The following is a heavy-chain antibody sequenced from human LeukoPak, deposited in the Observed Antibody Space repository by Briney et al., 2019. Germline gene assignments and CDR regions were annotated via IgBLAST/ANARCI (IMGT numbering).Heavy chain of an antibody. V-gene: IGHV4-34*01. CDR3: ARGLRGQWLSSPFDY. J-gene: IGHJ4*02. Sequence: SETLSLTCAVYGGSFSGYYWSWIRQPPGKGLEWIGEINHSGSTNYNPSLKSRVTVSVDTSKNQFSLKLSSVIAADTAVYYCARGLRGQWLSSPFDYWGQGTLVTVSS. CDR2: INHSGST. D-gene: IGHD6-19*01. CDR1: GGSFSGYY.